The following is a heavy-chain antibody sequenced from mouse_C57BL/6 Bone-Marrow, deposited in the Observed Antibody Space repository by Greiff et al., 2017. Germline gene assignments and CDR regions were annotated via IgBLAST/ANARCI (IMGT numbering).Heavy chain of an antibody. Sequence: QVQLQQPGAELVKPGASVKMSCKASGYTFTSYWITWVKQRPGQGLEWIGDIYPGSGSTNYNEKLKSKATLTVDTSSSTAYMQISSLTSEDSAVYYCARIYYSNSYAMDYWGQGTSVTVSS. CDR1: GYTFTSYW. CDR3: ARIYYSNSYAMDY. J-gene: IGHJ4*01. V-gene: IGHV1-55*01. CDR2: IYPGSGST. D-gene: IGHD2-5*01.